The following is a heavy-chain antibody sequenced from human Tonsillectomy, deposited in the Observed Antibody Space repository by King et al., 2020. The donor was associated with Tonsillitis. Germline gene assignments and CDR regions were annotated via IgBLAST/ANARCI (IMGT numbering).Heavy chain of an antibody. CDR1: GYTFTGYY. CDR3: ARCSSGWYNWFDP. Sequence: QLVQSGAEVKKPGASVKVSCKASGYTFTGYYMHWVRQAPGQGLEWLGWINPNSGGTNYAQKCQGRVTRTRATSITTAYMELGTLRSDDTAVYYCARCSSGWYNWFDPWGQGTLVTVAS. CDR2: INPNSGGT. D-gene: IGHD6-19*01. V-gene: IGHV1-2*02. J-gene: IGHJ5*02.